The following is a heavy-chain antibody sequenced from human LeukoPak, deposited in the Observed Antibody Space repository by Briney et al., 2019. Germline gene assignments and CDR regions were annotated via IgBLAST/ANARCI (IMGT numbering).Heavy chain of an antibody. D-gene: IGHD6-19*01. Sequence: GGSLRLSCAAYGFTFDDYVMHWDRQAPGKGLEWVSGISWNSGSISYADSVKGRFTISRDNAKNSLYLQMNSLRAEDTALYYCAKGGIAVTWGQGTLVTVSS. CDR2: ISWNSGSI. J-gene: IGHJ5*02. CDR1: GFTFDDYV. V-gene: IGHV3-9*01. CDR3: AKGGIAVT.